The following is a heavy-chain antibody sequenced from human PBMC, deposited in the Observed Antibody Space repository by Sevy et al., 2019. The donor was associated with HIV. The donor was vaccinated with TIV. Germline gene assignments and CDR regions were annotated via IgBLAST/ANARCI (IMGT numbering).Heavy chain of an antibody. V-gene: IGHV3-7*03. Sequence: GGSLRLSCAASGFNFNNYWMTWVRQAPGKGLEWVANIKRDGSEKYYLASVKGRFTISINNAKKALYLQMNNLRGDDTALYYCARDCNSATCLWGLDVWGQGTTVTVSS. D-gene: IGHD1-26*01. CDR3: ARDCNSATCLWGLDV. J-gene: IGHJ6*02. CDR1: GFNFNNYW. CDR2: IKRDGSEK.